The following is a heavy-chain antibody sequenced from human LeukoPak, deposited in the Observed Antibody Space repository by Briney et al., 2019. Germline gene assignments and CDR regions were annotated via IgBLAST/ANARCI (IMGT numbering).Heavy chain of an antibody. CDR2: ISGSGGST. D-gene: IGHD3-3*01. CDR1: GFTFSSYA. CDR3: AKDSPARYYDFWSGYSSFDY. Sequence: GGSLRLSCAASGFTFSSYAMSWVRQAPGKGLEWVSAISGSGGSTYYADSVKGRFTIPRDNSKNTLYLQMNSLRAEDTAVYYCAKDSPARYYDFWSGYSSFDYWGQGTLVTVSS. J-gene: IGHJ4*02. V-gene: IGHV3-23*01.